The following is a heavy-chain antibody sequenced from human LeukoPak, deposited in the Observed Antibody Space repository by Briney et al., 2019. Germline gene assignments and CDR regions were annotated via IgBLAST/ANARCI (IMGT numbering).Heavy chain of an antibody. Sequence: PSETLSLTCSVSGGSISTYSWHWIRQSAEKGLEWIGRTHISGSTNKNPSLKSRVTMSLDTSKNQFSLRLSSVTAADTAVYYCARAILESLENYYYMEVWGKGTTVTVSS. CDR3: ARAILESLENYYYMEV. CDR2: THISGST. CDR1: GGSISTYS. V-gene: IGHV4-4*07. D-gene: IGHD3-3*01. J-gene: IGHJ6*03.